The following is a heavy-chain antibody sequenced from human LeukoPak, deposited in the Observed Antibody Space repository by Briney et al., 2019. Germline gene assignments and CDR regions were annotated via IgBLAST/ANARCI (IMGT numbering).Heavy chain of an antibody. CDR3: ARDRLAVATFDP. V-gene: IGHV1-2*06. CDR1: GYTFTGYY. D-gene: IGHD6-19*01. CDR2: INPNSGGT. J-gene: IGHJ5*02. Sequence: ASVKVSRKASGYTFTGYYMHWVRQAPGQGLEWMGRINPNSGGTNYAQKFQGRVTMTRDTSISTAYMELSRLRSDDTAVYYCARDRLAVATFDPWGQGTLVTVSS.